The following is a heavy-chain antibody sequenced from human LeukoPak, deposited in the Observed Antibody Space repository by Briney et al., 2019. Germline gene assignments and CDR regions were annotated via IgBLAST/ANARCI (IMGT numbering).Heavy chain of an antibody. CDR2: IYYSGST. CDR3: ARDSSRIGMDV. Sequence: SETLPLTCTVSGGSISRGGYYWRWIRQHPGKGLEWIGYIYYSGSTYYNPSRKSRVTISVDTAKNQFSLKLSSVTASDTAGYYCARDSSRIGMDVWGQGTTVTVSS. D-gene: IGHD1-14*01. V-gene: IGHV4-31*03. CDR1: GGSISRGGYY. J-gene: IGHJ6*02.